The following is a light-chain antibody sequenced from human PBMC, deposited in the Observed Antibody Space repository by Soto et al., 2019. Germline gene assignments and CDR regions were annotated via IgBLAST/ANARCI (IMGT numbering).Light chain of an antibody. CDR2: GVN. V-gene: IGLV2-14*03. Sequence: QSALTQPASVSGSPGQSITISCTGTSSDVGGYNYVSWYQQHPGKAPKLMIYGVNNRPSGVSNRFSGSKSGDTASLTISGLQAEDEADYYCSSYTSSSALVFGGGTQLTVL. J-gene: IGLJ2*01. CDR3: SSYTSSSALV. CDR1: SSDVGGYNY.